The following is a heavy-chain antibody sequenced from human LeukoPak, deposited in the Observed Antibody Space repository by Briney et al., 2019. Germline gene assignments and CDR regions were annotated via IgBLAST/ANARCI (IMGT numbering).Heavy chain of an antibody. CDR2: ISSSVITI. V-gene: IGHV3-48*04. CDR1: GFTFSSYS. CDR3: AKDIEWLRLSGMDV. Sequence: GGSLRLSCAASGFTFSSYSLNWVRQAPGKGLEWVSYISSSVITIYYADSVKGRFTISRDNAKNSLYLQMNSLRAVDTALYYCAKDIEWLRLSGMDVWGQGTTVTVSS. J-gene: IGHJ6*02. D-gene: IGHD5-12*01.